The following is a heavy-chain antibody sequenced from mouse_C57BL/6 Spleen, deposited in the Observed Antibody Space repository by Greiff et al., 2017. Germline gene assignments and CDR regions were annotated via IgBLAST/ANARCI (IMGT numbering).Heavy chain of an antibody. J-gene: IGHJ1*03. CDR3: ARPNYYGSRYWYFDV. Sequence: VQLKESGPVLVKPGASVKMSCKASGYTFTDYYMNWVKQSHGKSLEWIGVINPYNGGTSYNQKFKGKATLTVDKSSSTAYMELNSLTSEDSAVYYCARPNYYGSRYWYFDVWGTGTTVTVSS. D-gene: IGHD1-1*01. CDR1: GYTFTDYY. V-gene: IGHV1-19*01. CDR2: INPYNGGT.